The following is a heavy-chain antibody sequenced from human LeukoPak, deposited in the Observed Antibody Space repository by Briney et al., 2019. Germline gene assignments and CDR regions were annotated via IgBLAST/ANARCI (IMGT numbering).Heavy chain of an antibody. CDR2: ISSSSSYI. D-gene: IGHD2-2*01. CDR3: ARLGMPYDY. V-gene: IGHV3-21*01. Sequence: GGSLRLSCAASGFTFSSYSMNWVRQAPGKGLEWVSSISSSSSYIYYADSMKGRFTISRDNAKNSLYLQMNSLRAEDTAVYYCARLGMPYDYWGQGTLVTVSS. J-gene: IGHJ4*02. CDR1: GFTFSSYS.